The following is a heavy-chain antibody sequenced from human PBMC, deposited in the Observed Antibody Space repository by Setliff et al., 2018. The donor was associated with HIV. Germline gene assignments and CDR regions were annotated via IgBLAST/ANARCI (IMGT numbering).Heavy chain of an antibody. CDR3: ARDERDYDFWNGYAHYMDV. CDR1: GYTFTSYA. CDR2: INPGNGNT. D-gene: IGHD3-3*01. Sequence: ASVKVSCKASGYTFTSYAIHWVRQAPGQRLEWMGWINPGNGNTKYSQNFQGRVTITRDTSATTVYMELSSLRSEDTAVYYCARDERDYDFWNGYAHYMDVWGKGTTVTVSS. J-gene: IGHJ6*03. V-gene: IGHV1-3*01.